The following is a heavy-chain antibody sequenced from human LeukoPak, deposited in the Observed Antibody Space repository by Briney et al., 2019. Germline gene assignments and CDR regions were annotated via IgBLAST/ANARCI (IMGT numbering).Heavy chain of an antibody. CDR3: AVYCSGGCYSGLV. J-gene: IGHJ4*02. V-gene: IGHV3-48*03. CDR1: GFTFSSSE. CDR2: IINSGSTI. Sequence: GSLRLSCAASGFTFSSSEMNWVRQAPGKGLEWVSYIINSGSTIFYADSVKGRFTISRDNAKNSLYLQMNSLRAEDTAVYYCAVYCSGGCYSGLVWGQGTLVTVSS. D-gene: IGHD2-21*02.